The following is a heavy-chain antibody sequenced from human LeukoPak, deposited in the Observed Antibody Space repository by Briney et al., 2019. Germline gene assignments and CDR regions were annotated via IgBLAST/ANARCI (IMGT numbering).Heavy chain of an antibody. CDR2: INPNSGGT. CDR1: GYTFTGYY. D-gene: IGHD5-18*01. Sequence: GASVKVSCKASGYTFTGYYMHWVRQAPGQGLEWMGWINPNSGGTNYAQKFQGRVTMTRDTSISTAYMELSRLRSDDTAVYYCARGGGYSYPHLRGYYYYMDVWGKGTTVTISS. CDR3: ARGGGYSYPHLRGYYYYMDV. V-gene: IGHV1-2*02. J-gene: IGHJ6*03.